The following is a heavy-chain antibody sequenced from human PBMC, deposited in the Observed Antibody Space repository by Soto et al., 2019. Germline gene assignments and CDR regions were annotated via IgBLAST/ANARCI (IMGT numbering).Heavy chain of an antibody. Sequence: QVQLQESGPGLVKPSETLSLTCTVSGDSIRSSYWSWVRQPPGRGLEWIGYVYYTGTTNSNPPLKSRVTVSADSSMNLFSLKVVSVTPADTAVYFCARDMAGGSSWYEFDSWGPGTLVTVSS. V-gene: IGHV4-59*01. CDR2: VYYTGTT. CDR3: ARDMAGGSSWYEFDS. J-gene: IGHJ4*02. D-gene: IGHD6-13*01. CDR1: GDSIRSSY.